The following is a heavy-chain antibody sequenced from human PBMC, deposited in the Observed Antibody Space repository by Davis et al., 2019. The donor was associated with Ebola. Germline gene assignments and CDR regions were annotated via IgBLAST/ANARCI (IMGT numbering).Heavy chain of an antibody. Sequence: PSETLSLTCTVSGGSISSYYWSWIRQPPGKGLEWIGYIYYSGSTNYNPSLKSRVTISVDTSKNQFSLKLSSVTAADTAVYYCARASRYYGSGSYRPGWFDPWGQGTLVTVSS. CDR3: ARASRYYGSGSYRPGWFDP. CDR1: GGSISSYY. D-gene: IGHD3-10*01. J-gene: IGHJ5*02. CDR2: IYYSGST. V-gene: IGHV4-59*01.